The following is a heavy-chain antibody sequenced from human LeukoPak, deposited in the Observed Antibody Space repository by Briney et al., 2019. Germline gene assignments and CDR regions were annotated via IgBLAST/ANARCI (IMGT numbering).Heavy chain of an antibody. CDR1: GFTFSSYW. Sequence: GGSLRLSCAASGFTFSSYWMHWVRQAPGKGLVWVSRINSDGSSTSYADSVKGRFTISRDNAKNTLYLQMNSLRAEDTAAYYCARRVGGGAPYYFDYWGQGTLVTVSS. CDR2: INSDGSST. CDR3: ARRVGGGAPYYFDY. J-gene: IGHJ4*02. V-gene: IGHV3-74*01. D-gene: IGHD1-26*01.